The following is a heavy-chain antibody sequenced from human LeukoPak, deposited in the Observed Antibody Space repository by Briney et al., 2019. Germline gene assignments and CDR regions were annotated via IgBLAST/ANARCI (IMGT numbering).Heavy chain of an antibody. J-gene: IGHJ3*02. Sequence: GGSLRLSCGASGFAFSSYVMGWVRQAPGKGLEWVSNINAKGDFTRYADSVKGRFSISRDNSANRLFLQMNSLRAEDTAVYYCAREGFTSGHAGAFDIWGQGTMVTVSS. V-gene: IGHV3-23*01. CDR1: GFAFSSYV. CDR3: AREGFTSGHAGAFDI. CDR2: INAKGDFT.